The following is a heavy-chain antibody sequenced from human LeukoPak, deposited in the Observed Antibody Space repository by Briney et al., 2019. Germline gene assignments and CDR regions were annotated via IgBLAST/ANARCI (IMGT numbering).Heavy chain of an antibody. CDR1: GFTFSNYA. V-gene: IGHV3-23*01. CDR3: AKEETNYYDSSGYLDY. D-gene: IGHD3-22*01. J-gene: IGHJ4*02. CDR2: ISGSGGST. Sequence: GGSLRLSCAASGFTFSNYAMSWVRQAPGKGLEWVSGISGSGGSTYYADSVKGRFTISRDNSKNTLYLQMNSLRAEDTAVYYCAKEETNYYDSSGYLDYWGQGTLVTVSS.